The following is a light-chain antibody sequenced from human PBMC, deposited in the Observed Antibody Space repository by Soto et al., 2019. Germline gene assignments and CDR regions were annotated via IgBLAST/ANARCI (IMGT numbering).Light chain of an antibody. Sequence: QSALTQPPSASGSPGQSVTISCTGTSSDVGGYNYVSWYQQHPGKAPKLMIYDVNKRPPGVPDRFSGSKSGNTASLTVSGRQAEDEADYYCSSYAGSNGVVFGGGTKLTVL. CDR1: SSDVGGYNY. CDR2: DVN. V-gene: IGLV2-8*01. CDR3: SSYAGSNGVV. J-gene: IGLJ2*01.